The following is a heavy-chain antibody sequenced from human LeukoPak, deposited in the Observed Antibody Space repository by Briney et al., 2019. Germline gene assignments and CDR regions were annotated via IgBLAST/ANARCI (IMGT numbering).Heavy chain of an antibody. CDR3: ARHWGGVTYYYDSSGYFTNGLDAFDI. CDR2: IYTSGST. D-gene: IGHD3-22*01. V-gene: IGHV4-4*09. J-gene: IGHJ3*02. CDR1: GGSISSYY. Sequence: SETLSLTCTVSGGSISSYYWSWIRQPPGKGLEWIGYIYTSGSTNYNPSLKSRVTISVDTSKNQFSLKLSSVTAADTAVYYCARHWGGVTYYYDSSGYFTNGLDAFDIWGQGTMVTVSS.